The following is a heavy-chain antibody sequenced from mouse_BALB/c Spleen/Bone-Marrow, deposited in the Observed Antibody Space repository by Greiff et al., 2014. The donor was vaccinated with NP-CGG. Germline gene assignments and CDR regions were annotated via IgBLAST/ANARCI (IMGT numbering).Heavy chain of an antibody. CDR2: IYYSGTI. CDR3: ARELYYFDY. Sequence: DVMLVESGPGLVKPSQTVSLTCTVTGISITTGNYRWSWIRQFPGNKLEWIGYIYYSGTITYNPSLTSRTTITRDTSKNQFFLEMNSLTAEDTATYYCARELYYFDYWGQGTTLTVFS. CDR1: GISITTGNYR. J-gene: IGHJ2*01. V-gene: IGHV3-5*02.